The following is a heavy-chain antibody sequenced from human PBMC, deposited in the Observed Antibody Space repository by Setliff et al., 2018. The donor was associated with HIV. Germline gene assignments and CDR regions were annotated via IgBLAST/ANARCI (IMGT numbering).Heavy chain of an antibody. J-gene: IGHJ3*02. Sequence: ASVKVSCKASGYTFTSYGIGWVRQAPGQGLEWMGWISAYNGNTNYAQKLQGRVTMTTDTSTSTAYMELRSLRSDDTAVYYCARDVDYTDAFDIWGQGTMVTVSS. D-gene: IGHD4-4*01. CDR2: ISAYNGNT. CDR1: GYTFTSYG. V-gene: IGHV1-18*01. CDR3: ARDVDYTDAFDI.